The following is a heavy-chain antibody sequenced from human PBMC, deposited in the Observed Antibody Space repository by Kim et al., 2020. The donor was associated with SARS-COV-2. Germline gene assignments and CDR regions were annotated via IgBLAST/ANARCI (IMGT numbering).Heavy chain of an antibody. V-gene: IGHV4-34*01. Sequence: SETLSLTCAVYGGSFSGYYWSWIRQPPGKGLEWIGEINHSGSTNYNPSLKSRVTISVDTSKNQFSLKLSSVTAADTAVYYCARDRIGVWWLQEVYYGMDVWGQGTTVTVSS. D-gene: IGHD2-15*01. CDR3: ARDRIGVWWLQEVYYGMDV. CDR2: INHSGST. CDR1: GGSFSGYY. J-gene: IGHJ6*02.